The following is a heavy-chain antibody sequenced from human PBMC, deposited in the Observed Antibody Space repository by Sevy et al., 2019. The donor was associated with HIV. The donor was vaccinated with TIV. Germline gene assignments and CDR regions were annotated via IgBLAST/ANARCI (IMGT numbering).Heavy chain of an antibody. J-gene: IGHJ4*02. V-gene: IGHV3-9*01. Sequence: GGSLRLSCAASGFTFDDYDMHWVRQAPGKGLEWVSGISWNSGSIGYADSVKGRFTISRDNAKNSLYLQMNSLRAEDTALYYCAKAGKVTRQYYFDYWGQGTLVTVSS. CDR3: AKAGKVTRQYYFDY. CDR2: ISWNSGSI. CDR1: GFTFDDYD. D-gene: IGHD2-21*02.